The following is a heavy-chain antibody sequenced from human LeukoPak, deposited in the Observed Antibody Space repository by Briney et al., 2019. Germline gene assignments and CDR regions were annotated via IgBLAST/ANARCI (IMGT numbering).Heavy chain of an antibody. V-gene: IGHV3-23*01. Sequence: PGGSLRLSCAASGFTFSSYGMSWVRQAPGKGLEWVSAISSSGGSTYYADSVKGRFTISRENAKNSLYLQMNSLRAGDTAVYYCARRGRDGYNFDYWGQGTLVTVSS. CDR3: ARRGRDGYNFDY. CDR1: GFTFSSYG. D-gene: IGHD5-24*01. J-gene: IGHJ4*02. CDR2: ISSSGGST.